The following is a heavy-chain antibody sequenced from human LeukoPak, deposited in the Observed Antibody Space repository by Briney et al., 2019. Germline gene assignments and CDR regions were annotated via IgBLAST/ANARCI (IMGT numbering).Heavy chain of an antibody. D-gene: IGHD6-13*01. CDR2: ISYDGSNK. Sequence: PGGSLRLSCAASGFTFSSYGMHWVRQAPGKGLEWVAVISYDGSNKYYADSVKGRFTISRDNSKNTLYLQMNSLRAGDTAVYYCASAGYSETYYYYYGMDVWGQGTTVTVSS. CDR3: ASAGYSETYYYYYGMDV. CDR1: GFTFSSYG. J-gene: IGHJ6*02. V-gene: IGHV3-30*03.